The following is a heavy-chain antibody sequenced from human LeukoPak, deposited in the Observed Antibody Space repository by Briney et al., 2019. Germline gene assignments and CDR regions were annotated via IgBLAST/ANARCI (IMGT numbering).Heavy chain of an antibody. J-gene: IGHJ5*02. D-gene: IGHD3-10*01. CDR1: GGSFSGYY. Sequence: SETLSLTCAVYGGSFSGYYWSWIRQPPGKGLEWIGEINHSGSTNYNPSLKSRVTISVDTSKNQFSLKLSSVTAADTAVYYCARGLVRITMVRGVGFDPWGQGTLVTVSS. CDR2: INHSGST. CDR3: ARGLVRITMVRGVGFDP. V-gene: IGHV4-34*01.